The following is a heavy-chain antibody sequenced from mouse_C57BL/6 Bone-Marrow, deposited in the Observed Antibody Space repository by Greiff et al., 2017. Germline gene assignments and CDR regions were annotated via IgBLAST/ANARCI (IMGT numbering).Heavy chain of an antibody. V-gene: IGHV1-55*01. CDR2: IYPGSGST. J-gene: IGHJ4*01. CDR3: ARRPNYYAMDY. Sequence: VQLQQPGAELVKPGASVKMSCTASGYTFTSYWITWVKQRPGQGLEWIGDIYPGSGSTNYNEKFKSKATLTVDTSSSTAYMQLSSLTSEDSAVYYCARRPNYYAMDYWGQGTSVTVSS. CDR1: GYTFTSYW.